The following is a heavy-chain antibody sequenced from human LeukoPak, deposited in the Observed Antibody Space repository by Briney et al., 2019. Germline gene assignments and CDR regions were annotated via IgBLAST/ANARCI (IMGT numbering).Heavy chain of an antibody. CDR1: GFTFSSYW. J-gene: IGHJ4*02. CDR2: IKQDGSEK. CDR3: ATLRGDIVVVVAAKGEGYFDY. Sequence: GGSLRLSCAASGFTFSSYWMSWVRQAPGKGLEWVANIKQDGSEKYYVDSVKGRFTISRDNAKNSLYLQMNSLRAEDTAVYYCATLRGDIVVVVAAKGEGYFDYWGQGTLVTVSS. V-gene: IGHV3-7*01. D-gene: IGHD2-15*01.